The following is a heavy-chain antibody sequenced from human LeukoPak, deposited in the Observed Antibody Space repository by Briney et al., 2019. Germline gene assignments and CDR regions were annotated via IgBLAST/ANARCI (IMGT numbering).Heavy chain of an antibody. V-gene: IGHV4-4*07. Sequence: PSETLSLTCSVSGGSISSGPYFWSWIRQSPGQGLEWIGRIYTSGSTNYNPSLKSRVTMSVDTSKNQFSLKLSSVTAADTAVYYCARGAYQLLYSWFDPWGQGTLVTVSS. J-gene: IGHJ5*02. CDR3: ARGAYQLLYSWFDP. CDR1: GGSISSGPYF. CDR2: IYTSGST. D-gene: IGHD2-2*01.